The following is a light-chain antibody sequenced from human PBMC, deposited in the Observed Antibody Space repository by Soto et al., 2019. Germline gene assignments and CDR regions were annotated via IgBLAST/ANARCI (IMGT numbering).Light chain of an antibody. CDR1: QSVSSSY. Sequence: EIVLTQSTGTLSLSPGERATLSCMASQSVSSSYLAWYQQKPGQAPRLLIYDASTRATGIPARFSGSGSGTEFTLTISSLQSEDVAVYYCQQYNNWPKTFGQGTKVDIK. CDR3: QQYNNWPKT. V-gene: IGKV3-15*01. CDR2: DAS. J-gene: IGKJ1*01.